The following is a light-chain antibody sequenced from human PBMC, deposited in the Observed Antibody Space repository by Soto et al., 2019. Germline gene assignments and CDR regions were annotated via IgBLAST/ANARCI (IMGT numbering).Light chain of an antibody. CDR3: QQGHNWPLT. Sequence: EIVMTQSPATLSLSPGERAALSCRASQSINSELAWYQQKPGQPPRLLIYGASTRATGVPARFTGSESGSEFTLTICGLQSEDFAFYYCQQGHNWPLTFGQGTRLEI. CDR2: GAS. J-gene: IGKJ2*01. V-gene: IGKV3-15*01. CDR1: QSINSE.